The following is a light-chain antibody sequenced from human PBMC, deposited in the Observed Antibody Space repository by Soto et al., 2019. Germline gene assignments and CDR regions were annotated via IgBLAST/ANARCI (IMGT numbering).Light chain of an antibody. Sequence: DIQMTQSPSSLSASVGDRVTITCRASQSFSSYLNWNQQKPGKAPKLLIYAASSLQSGVPSRFSGSGSGTDFTLTISSLQPEDFATYYCQQSYSTPITFGQGTRLEIK. CDR1: QSFSSY. V-gene: IGKV1-39*01. CDR2: AAS. CDR3: QQSYSTPIT. J-gene: IGKJ5*01.